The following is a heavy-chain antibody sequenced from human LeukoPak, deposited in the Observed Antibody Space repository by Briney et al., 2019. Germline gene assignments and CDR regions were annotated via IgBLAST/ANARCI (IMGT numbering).Heavy chain of an antibody. CDR3: ARGSLRYFDY. Sequence: GASVKVSCKASGYTFTGYYMHWVRQAPGQGLEWMGWINPNSGDTNYAQKFQDRVTMTRDTSISTASMELSRLRFDDPAVYYCARGSLRYFDYWGQGTLVTVSS. D-gene: IGHD3-10*01. CDR1: GYTFTGYY. CDR2: INPNSGDT. J-gene: IGHJ4*02. V-gene: IGHV1-2*02.